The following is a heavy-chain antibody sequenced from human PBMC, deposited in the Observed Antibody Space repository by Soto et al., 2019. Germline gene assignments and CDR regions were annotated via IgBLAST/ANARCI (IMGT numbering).Heavy chain of an antibody. V-gene: IGHV3-73*01. D-gene: IGHD3-22*01. CDR2: IRSKANSYAT. CDR3: AREYSLAVVAPGY. Sequence: GGSLRLSCVASGFTFSGSAMHWVRQASGKGLEWVGRIRSKANSYATAYAASVKGRFTISRDDSKNTAYLQMNSLRAEDTSVYYCAREYSLAVVAPGYWGQGILVTVSS. CDR1: GFTFSGSA. J-gene: IGHJ4*02.